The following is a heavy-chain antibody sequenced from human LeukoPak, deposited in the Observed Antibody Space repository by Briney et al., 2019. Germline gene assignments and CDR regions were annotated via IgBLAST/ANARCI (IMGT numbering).Heavy chain of an antibody. J-gene: IGHJ3*02. V-gene: IGHV3-30*18. D-gene: IGHD1-1*01. Sequence: GGSLRLSCRASRFSFSDYDMHWVRQAPGKGLEWVAVISSDGSRKHYGDSVKGRFTISRDNSESTLFLQMNSLRTDDTSVYFCAKYAYNWNAPDGFDMWGQGTMVTVSS. CDR2: ISSDGSRK. CDR1: RFSFSDYD. CDR3: AKYAYNWNAPDGFDM.